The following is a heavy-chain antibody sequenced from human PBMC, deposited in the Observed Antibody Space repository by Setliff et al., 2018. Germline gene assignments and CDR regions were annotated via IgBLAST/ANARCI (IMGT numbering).Heavy chain of an antibody. D-gene: IGHD3-9*01. CDR3: ARDTLTLKDITLLDY. CDR1: GFTFTDYL. V-gene: IGHV1-2*02. CDR2: INLNTGNI. Sequence: ASVKVSCKASGFTFTDYLMNWMRQTPEQGLEWMGRINLNTGNIFYAQEFQGRVTLTRDTSITTAYMELTGLKYDDTATYYCARDTLTLKDITLLDYWGQGTLVTAPQ. J-gene: IGHJ4*02.